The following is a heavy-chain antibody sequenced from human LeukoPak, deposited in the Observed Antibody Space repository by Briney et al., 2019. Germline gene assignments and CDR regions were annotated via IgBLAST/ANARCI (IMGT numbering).Heavy chain of an antibody. CDR1: GGSISSYY. V-gene: IGHV4-59*01. CDR3: ARAIVVVPAVGFDY. Sequence: SETLSLTCTVSGGSISSYYWSWIRQPPGKGLEWIGYIYYSGSTNYNPSLKSRVTISVVTSKNQFSLKLSSVTAADTAVYYCARAIVVVPAVGFDYWGQGTLVTVSS. D-gene: IGHD2-2*01. J-gene: IGHJ4*02. CDR2: IYYSGST.